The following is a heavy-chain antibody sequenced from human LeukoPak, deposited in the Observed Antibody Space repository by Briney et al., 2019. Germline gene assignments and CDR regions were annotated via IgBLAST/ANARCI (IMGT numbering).Heavy chain of an antibody. V-gene: IGHV4-39*01. Sequence: SETLSLTCTVSGGSVSSSTYDWGGIRQPPGKGREWIGSIYYSGSTYYNPSLRSRITITVNTTKNLYSRRLRSVTAADTAVYYWARQTTVRMVPYYFDYWGQGTLVTVSS. D-gene: IGHD3-10*01. CDR3: ARQTTVRMVPYYFDY. J-gene: IGHJ4*02. CDR2: IYYSGST. CDR1: GGSVSSSTYD.